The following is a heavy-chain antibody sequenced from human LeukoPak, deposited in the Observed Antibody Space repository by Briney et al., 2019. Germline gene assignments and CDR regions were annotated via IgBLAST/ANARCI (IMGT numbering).Heavy chain of an antibody. CDR2: IYHSGST. Sequence: SETLSLTCAVSGGSISSSNWWSWVRQPPGKGLEWIGEIYHSGSTNYNPSLKSRVAISVDTSKNQFSLKLSSVTAADTAVYYCARYRRYSSSWFIFDYRGQGTLVTVSS. V-gene: IGHV4-4*02. CDR1: GGSISSSNW. J-gene: IGHJ4*02. D-gene: IGHD6-13*01. CDR3: ARYRRYSSSWFIFDY.